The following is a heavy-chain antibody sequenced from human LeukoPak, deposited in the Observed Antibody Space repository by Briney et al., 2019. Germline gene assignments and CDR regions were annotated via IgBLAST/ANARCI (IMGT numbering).Heavy chain of an antibody. V-gene: IGHV3-23*01. CDR3: AKDLTTMIVVMDSDAFDI. J-gene: IGHJ3*02. CDR1: GFTFSSYA. CDR2: ISGSGGST. Sequence: GGSLRLSCAASGFTFSSYAMNWVRQAPGMGLEWVSAISGSGGSTYYADSVKGRFTFSRDNSKNTLYLQMNSLRAEDTAVYYCAKDLTTMIVVMDSDAFDIWGQGTMVTVSS. D-gene: IGHD3-22*01.